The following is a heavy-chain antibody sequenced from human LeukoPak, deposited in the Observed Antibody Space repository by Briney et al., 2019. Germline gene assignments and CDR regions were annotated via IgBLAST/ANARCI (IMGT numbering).Heavy chain of an antibody. Sequence: GGSLRLSCAASGFTFSGYTMQWVRQAPGKGLEWVALISYDGTNKYYADSVKGRFTISRDNSKNTLYLQMNSLRAEDTAVYYCARDIPRIAVAVTGYWGQGTLVTVSS. CDR1: GFTFSGYT. V-gene: IGHV3-30*04. J-gene: IGHJ4*02. CDR3: ARDIPRIAVAVTGY. CDR2: ISYDGTNK. D-gene: IGHD6-19*01.